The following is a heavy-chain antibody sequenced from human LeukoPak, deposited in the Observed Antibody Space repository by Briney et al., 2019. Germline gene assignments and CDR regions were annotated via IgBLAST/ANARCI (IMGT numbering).Heavy chain of an antibody. CDR1: GGSFSGYY. V-gene: IGHV4-34*01. CDR2: INHSGST. J-gene: IGHJ4*02. D-gene: IGHD6-13*01. CDR3: ARVGVARYRSSWTFDY. Sequence: SETLSLTCAVYGGSFSGYYWSWIRQPPGKGLEWIGEINHSGSTNYNPSLKSRVTISVDTSKNQFSLKLSSVTAADTAVYYCARVGVARYRSSWTFDYWGQGTLVTISS.